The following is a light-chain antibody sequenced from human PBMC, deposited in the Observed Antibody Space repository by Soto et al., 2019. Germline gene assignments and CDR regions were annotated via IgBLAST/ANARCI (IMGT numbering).Light chain of an antibody. J-gene: IGLJ3*02. V-gene: IGLV1-44*01. CDR3: CSYARGRIWV. CDR2: SND. CDR1: SSNIGANP. Sequence: QSVLTQPPSASGTPGQRVTISCSGRSSNIGANPVNWYQQLPGLAPTVLIYSNDQRPSGVPDRFSASKSGTSASLAISGLQSEDEADYYCCSYARGRIWVFGGGTKLTVL.